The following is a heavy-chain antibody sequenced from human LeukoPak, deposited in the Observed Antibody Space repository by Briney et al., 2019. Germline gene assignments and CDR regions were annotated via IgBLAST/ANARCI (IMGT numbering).Heavy chain of an antibody. Sequence: GGSLRLSCAASGFTFNNYAMSWVRQAPGKGPEWVSAVTGSGGDTFYEDSVKGRFTISRDNSKNTLSLQMNSLGVEDTALYYCAKSRAAATTLLFDYWGQGTLVTVSS. CDR3: AKSRAAATTLLFDY. J-gene: IGHJ4*02. D-gene: IGHD6-13*01. CDR1: GFTFNNYA. CDR2: VTGSGGDT. V-gene: IGHV3-23*01.